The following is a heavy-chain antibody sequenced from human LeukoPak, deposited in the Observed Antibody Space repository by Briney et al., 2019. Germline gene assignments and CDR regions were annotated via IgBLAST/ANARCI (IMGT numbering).Heavy chain of an antibody. CDR1: GFSLSTSRVG. J-gene: IGHJ4*02. CDR2: IYWDDDK. D-gene: IGHD5-12*01. V-gene: IGHV2-5*02. Sequence: SGPTLVKPTQTLTLTCTFSGFSLSTSRVGVGWIRQPPGKALEWLALIYWDDDKRYSPSLKSRLTITKDTSKNQVVLTMTNMDPVDTATYYCAHGLYGGYEFDYWGQGTLVTVSS. CDR3: AHGLYGGYEFDY.